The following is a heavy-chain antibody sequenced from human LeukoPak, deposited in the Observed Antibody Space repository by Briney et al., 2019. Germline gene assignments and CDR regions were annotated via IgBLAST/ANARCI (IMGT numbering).Heavy chain of an antibody. CDR2: ISSSSSYI. Sequence: PGGSLRLSCAASGFTFSSYSMNWVRQAPGKGLEWVSSISSSSSYIYYADSVKGRFTISTDNAKNSLYLKMNSLRAEDTAVYYCARDRWEPLRYWYFDLWGRGTLVTVSS. J-gene: IGHJ2*01. CDR1: GFTFSSYS. CDR3: ARDRWEPLRYWYFDL. V-gene: IGHV3-21*01. D-gene: IGHD1-26*01.